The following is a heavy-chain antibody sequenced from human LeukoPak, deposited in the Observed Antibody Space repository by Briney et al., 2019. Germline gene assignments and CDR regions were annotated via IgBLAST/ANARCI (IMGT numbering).Heavy chain of an antibody. V-gene: IGHV1-69*06. CDR1: GYTFSNYY. Sequence: SVKVSCKASGYTFSNYYIHWVRQAPGQGLEWMGGIIPIFGTANYAQKFQGRVTITADKSTSTAYMELSSLRSEDTAVYYCARGEGIAAAGSITEYYYYMDVWGKGTTVTVSS. CDR2: IIPIFGTA. J-gene: IGHJ6*03. CDR3: ARGEGIAAAGSITEYYYYMDV. D-gene: IGHD6-13*01.